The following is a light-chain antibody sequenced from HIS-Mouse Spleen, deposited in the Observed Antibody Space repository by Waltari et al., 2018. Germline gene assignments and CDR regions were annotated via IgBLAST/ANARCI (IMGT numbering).Light chain of an antibody. J-gene: IGLJ2*01. Sequence: QSALTQPRSVSGSPGQSVTISCTGTSSDVGGYNYVSWYQQHPGKAPKLMIYDVSKRPPGVPDRFSGSKSGNTASLTISGLQAEDEADYYCCSYAGSYNVVFGGGTKLTVL. CDR2: DVS. V-gene: IGLV2-11*01. CDR1: SSDVGGYNY. CDR3: CSYAGSYNVV.